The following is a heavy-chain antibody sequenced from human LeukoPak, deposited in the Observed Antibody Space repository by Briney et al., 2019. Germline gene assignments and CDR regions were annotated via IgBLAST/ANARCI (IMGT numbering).Heavy chain of an antibody. Sequence: KPSETLSLTCAVYGGSFSGHYWSWIRQPPGKGLEWIGEINHSGSTNYNPSLKSRVTISVDTSKNQFSLKLSSVTAADTAVYYCARYKGSSWSYGPYNWFDPWGQGTLVTVSS. D-gene: IGHD6-13*01. V-gene: IGHV4-34*01. J-gene: IGHJ5*02. CDR3: ARYKGSSWSYGPYNWFDP. CDR1: GGSFSGHY. CDR2: INHSGST.